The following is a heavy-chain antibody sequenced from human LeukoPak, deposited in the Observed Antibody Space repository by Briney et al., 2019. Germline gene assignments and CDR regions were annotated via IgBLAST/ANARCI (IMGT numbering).Heavy chain of an antibody. D-gene: IGHD2-15*01. J-gene: IGHJ4*02. CDR1: GYSFASYS. V-gene: IGHV5-51*01. CDR2: IDSVDSNT. Sequence: GESLKISGKGPGYSFASYSCAWFGRLPGKGRDWMGIIDSVDSNTRYSPSFHSQANIPTDKSISTAYLQWSSLKASHAALYYCARHVASNRWSYFDFWGQGTLVTVSS. CDR3: ARHVASNRWSYFDF.